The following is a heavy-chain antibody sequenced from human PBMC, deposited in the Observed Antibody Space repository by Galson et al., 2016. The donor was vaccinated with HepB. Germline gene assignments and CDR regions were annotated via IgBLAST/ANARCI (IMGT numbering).Heavy chain of an antibody. CDR2: IHYSGST. Sequence: SETLSLTCTVSGGSISRSAYYWGWIRQPPGKGLEWIGSIHYSGSTSYYASLKSRVTISVDTSKNQFSLNLRSVTAADTAVYYCARDAVLRSFDWQQGRNFFDLWGQGTLATVSS. J-gene: IGHJ5*02. CDR3: ARDAVLRSFDWQQGRNFFDL. V-gene: IGHV4-39*02. D-gene: IGHD3-9*01. CDR1: GGSISRSAYY.